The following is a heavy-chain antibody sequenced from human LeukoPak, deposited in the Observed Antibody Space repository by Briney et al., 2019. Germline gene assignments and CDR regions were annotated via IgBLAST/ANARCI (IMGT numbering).Heavy chain of an antibody. CDR2: IKQDGSEK. D-gene: IGHD6-19*01. Sequence: GGSLRLSCAASGFTFSSYWMSWVRQAPGRGLGWVANIKQDGSEKYYVDSVKGRFTISRDNAKNSLYLQMNSLRAEDTAVYYCARDRDSSGWYDAFDIWGQGTMVTVSS. J-gene: IGHJ3*02. V-gene: IGHV3-7*01. CDR1: GFTFSSYW. CDR3: ARDRDSSGWYDAFDI.